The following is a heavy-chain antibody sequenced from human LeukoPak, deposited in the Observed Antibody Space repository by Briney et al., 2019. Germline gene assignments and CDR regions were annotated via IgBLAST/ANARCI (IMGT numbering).Heavy chain of an antibody. CDR3: ARFHIMVVTAGLLDY. V-gene: IGHV4-39*01. CDR1: GGSISSSSYY. CDR2: IYYSGST. D-gene: IGHD2-21*02. Sequence: PSETPSLTCTVSGGSISSSSYYWGWIRQPPGKGLEWIGSIYYSGSTYYNPSLKSRVTISVDTSKNQFSLKLSSVTAADTAVYYCARFHIMVVTAGLLDYWGQGTLVTVSS. J-gene: IGHJ4*02.